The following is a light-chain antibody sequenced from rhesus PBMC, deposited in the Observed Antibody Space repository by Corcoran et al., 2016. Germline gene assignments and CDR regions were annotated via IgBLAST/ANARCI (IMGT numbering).Light chain of an antibody. Sequence: DIQMTQSPSSLSASVGDRVTITCRASKGISSYLAWYQQKPGKAPKLLIYAASTLQSVVPSRFSGSGAGTDFTLTISSLQPEDFATYYCQQHNSYPFTFGPGTKLDIK. CDR3: QQHNSYPFT. J-gene: IGKJ3*01. CDR2: AAS. CDR1: KGISSY. V-gene: IGKV1-25*01.